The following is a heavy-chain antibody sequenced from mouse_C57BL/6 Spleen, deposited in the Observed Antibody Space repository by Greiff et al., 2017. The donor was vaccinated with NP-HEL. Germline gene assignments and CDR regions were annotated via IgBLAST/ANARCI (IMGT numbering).Heavy chain of an antibody. CDR1: GYAFTNYL. Sequence: VQLQQSGAELVRPGTSVKVSCKASGYAFTNYLIEWVKQRPGQGLEWIGVINPGSGGTNYNEKFKGKATLTADKSSSTAYMQLSSLTSEDSAVYCCARSGLGWFAYWGQGTLVTVSA. CDR2: INPGSGGT. D-gene: IGHD3-3*01. J-gene: IGHJ3*01. V-gene: IGHV1-54*01. CDR3: ARSGLGWFAY.